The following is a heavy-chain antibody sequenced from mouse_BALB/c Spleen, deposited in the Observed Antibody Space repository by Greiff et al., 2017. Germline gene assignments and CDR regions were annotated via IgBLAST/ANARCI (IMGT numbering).Heavy chain of an antibody. D-gene: IGHD1-2*01. V-gene: IGHV2-6-7*01. CDR3: ARVSPHYYGYYAMDY. J-gene: IGHJ4*01. Sequence: VKLMESGPGLVAPSQSLSITCTVSGFSLTGYGVNWVRQPPGKGLEWLGMIWGDGSTDYNSALKSRLSISKDNSKSQVFLKMNSLQTDDTARYYCARVSPHYYGYYAMDYWGQGTSVTVSS. CDR1: GFSLTGYG. CDR2: IWGDGST.